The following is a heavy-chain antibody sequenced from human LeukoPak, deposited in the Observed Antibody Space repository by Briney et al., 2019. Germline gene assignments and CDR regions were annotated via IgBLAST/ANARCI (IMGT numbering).Heavy chain of an antibody. J-gene: IGHJ5*02. D-gene: IGHD2-15*01. Sequence: AGSLRLSCAASGFTFSDYYMSWIRQAPGKGLEWVSYISSIGSTIYYADSVKGRFTISRDNAKNSLYLQMNSLRAEDTAVYYCARDLHHVITGYCSGGICYGAGWFDPWGQGTLVTVSS. CDR1: GFTFSDYY. CDR3: ARDLHHVITGYCSGGICYGAGWFDP. CDR2: ISSIGSTI. V-gene: IGHV3-11*01.